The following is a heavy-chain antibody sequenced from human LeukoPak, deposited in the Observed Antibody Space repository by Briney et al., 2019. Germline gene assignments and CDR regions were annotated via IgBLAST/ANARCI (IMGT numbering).Heavy chain of an antibody. D-gene: IGHD2-15*01. CDR3: ARDRGYCSGGSCSLTNYFDS. V-gene: IGHV3-30-3*01. J-gene: IGHJ4*02. CDR1: GFTFGIYA. Sequence: GGSLRLSCAASGFTFGIYAMHWVRQAPGKGLEWVAVISYDGSSKYYADSVKGRFTISRDNSKNTLYLQMNSLRAEDTALYYCARDRGYCSGGSCSLTNYFDSWGQGTLVTVSS. CDR2: ISYDGSSK.